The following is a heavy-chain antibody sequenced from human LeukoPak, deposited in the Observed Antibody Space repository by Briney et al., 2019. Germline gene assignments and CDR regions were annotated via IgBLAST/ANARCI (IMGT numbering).Heavy chain of an antibody. CDR2: IKQDGSEK. CDR1: GFTFSSYW. V-gene: IGHV3-7*01. CDR3: ARSRVETSWSPNQD. Sequence: GGSLRLSCAASGFTFSSYWMSWVRQAPGKWLEWVANIKQDGSEKYYVDSVKGRFTISRDNAKNSLYLQMNSLRAEDTAVYYCARSRVETSWSPNQDWGQGTLVTVSS. J-gene: IGHJ4*02. D-gene: IGHD3-3*01.